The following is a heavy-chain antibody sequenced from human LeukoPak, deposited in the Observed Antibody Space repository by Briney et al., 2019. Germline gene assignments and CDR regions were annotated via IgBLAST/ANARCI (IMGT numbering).Heavy chain of an antibody. CDR3: NRALSYYGMDV. D-gene: IGHD3-16*01. Sequence: GGSLRLSCAASGFTFSSYAMSWVRQAPGKGLEWVSAISGSGGSTYYADSVKGRFTISGDNSKNTLYLQMNSLRAEDTAVYYCNRALSYYGMDVWGQGTTVTVSS. J-gene: IGHJ6*02. V-gene: IGHV3-23*01. CDR1: GFTFSSYA. CDR2: ISGSGGST.